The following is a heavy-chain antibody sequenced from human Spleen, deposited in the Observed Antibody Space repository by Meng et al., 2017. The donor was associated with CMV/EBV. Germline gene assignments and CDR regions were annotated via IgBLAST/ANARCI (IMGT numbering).Heavy chain of an antibody. D-gene: IGHD6-19*01. Sequence: QVQLQQWGAGLLKPSETLSLTCAVYGGSFSGYYWSWIRQPPGKGLEWIGEINHSGSTNYNPSLKSRVTISVDTSKNQFSLKLSPVTAADTAVYYCARGGYYYSSGWYSDYWGQGTLVTVSS. CDR2: INHSGST. CDR3: ARGGYYYSSGWYSDY. CDR1: GGSFSGYY. V-gene: IGHV4-34*01. J-gene: IGHJ4*02.